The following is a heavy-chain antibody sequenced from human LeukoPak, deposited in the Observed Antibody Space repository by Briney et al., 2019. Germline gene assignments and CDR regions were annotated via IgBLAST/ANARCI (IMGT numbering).Heavy chain of an antibody. D-gene: IGHD6-13*01. V-gene: IGHV3-23*01. J-gene: IGHJ6*02. CDR3: ARAYSSSWYHYYYYGMDV. CDR1: GFTFSSYA. Sequence: GGSLRLSCAASGFTFSSYAMSWVRQAPGKGLEWVSAISGSDGSTYYADSVKGRFTISRDNSKNTLYLQMNSLRAEDTAAYYCARAYSSSWYHYYYYGMDVWGQGTTVTVSS. CDR2: ISGSDGST.